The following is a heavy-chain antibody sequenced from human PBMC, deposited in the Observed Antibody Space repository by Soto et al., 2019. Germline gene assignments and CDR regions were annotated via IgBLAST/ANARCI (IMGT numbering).Heavy chain of an antibody. D-gene: IGHD3-9*01. CDR2: IIPILGIA. V-gene: IGHV1-69*04. J-gene: IGHJ3*02. CDR3: ARDILTPLDAFDI. CDR1: GGTFSSYT. Sequence: SVKVSCKASGGTFSSYTISGVRQAPGQGLEWMGRIIPILGIANYAQKFQGRVTITADKSTSTAYMELSSLRSEDTAVYYCARDILTPLDAFDIWGQGTMVTVSS.